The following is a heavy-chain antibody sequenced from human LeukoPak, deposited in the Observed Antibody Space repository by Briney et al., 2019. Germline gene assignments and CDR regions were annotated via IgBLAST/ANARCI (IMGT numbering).Heavy chain of an antibody. D-gene: IGHD3-3*01. CDR2: ISGSGTNR. V-gene: IGHV3-23*01. Sequence: GGSLRLSCAASGFTFSSYAMSWVRQAPGKGLKWVSGISGSGTNRDYADSVKGRFTISRDNSKNTLYLQMNSLRAEDTAVYYCAKTPAPVFGSKHYFDYWGQGTLVTVSS. J-gene: IGHJ4*02. CDR1: GFTFSSYA. CDR3: AKTPAPVFGSKHYFDY.